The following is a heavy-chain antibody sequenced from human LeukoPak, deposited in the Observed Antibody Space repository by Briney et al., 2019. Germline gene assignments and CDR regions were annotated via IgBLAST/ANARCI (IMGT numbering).Heavy chain of an antibody. J-gene: IGHJ6*03. D-gene: IGHD2-15*01. CDR3: AIQDIVVVVAATIHSYYYMDV. CDR2: IIPIFGTA. V-gene: IGHV1-69*05. CDR1: GGTFSSYA. Sequence: SVKVSCKASGGTFSSYAFSWVRQAPGQGLEWMGGIIPIFGTANYAQKFQGRVTITTDESTSTAYMELSSLRSEDTAVYYCAIQDIVVVVAATIHSYYYMDVWGKGTTVTVSS.